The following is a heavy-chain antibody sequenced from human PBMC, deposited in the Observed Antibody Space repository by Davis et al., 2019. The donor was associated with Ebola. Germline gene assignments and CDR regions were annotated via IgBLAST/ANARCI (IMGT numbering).Heavy chain of an antibody. CDR1: GGYISAYY. CDR2: IFYSGST. CDR3: ASPGRYYYDSSGYHGLYYFDY. V-gene: IGHV4-59*08. J-gene: IGHJ4*02. Sequence: SETLSLTCTVSGGYISAYYWSWIRQPPGKGLEWIGYIFYSGSTNYNPSLKSRLTISVDTSKNQFSLKLSSVTAADTAVYYCASPGRYYYDSSGYHGLYYFDYWGQGTLVTVSS. D-gene: IGHD3-22*01.